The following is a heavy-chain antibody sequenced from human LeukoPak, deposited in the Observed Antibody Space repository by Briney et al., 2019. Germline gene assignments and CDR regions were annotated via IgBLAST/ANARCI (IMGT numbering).Heavy chain of an antibody. V-gene: IGHV3-48*04. Sequence: SGGSLRLSCAASGFTFSSYSMNWVRQAPGKGLEWVSYISSSSSTIYYADSVKGQFTISRDNAKNSLYLQMNSLRAEDTAVYYCARPAGSTSLFFDYWGQGTLVTVSS. CDR1: GFTFSSYS. D-gene: IGHD2-2*01. J-gene: IGHJ4*02. CDR3: ARPAGSTSLFFDY. CDR2: ISSSSSTI.